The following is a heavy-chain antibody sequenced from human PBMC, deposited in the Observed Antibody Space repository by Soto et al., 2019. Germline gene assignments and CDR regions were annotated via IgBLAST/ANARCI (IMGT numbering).Heavy chain of an antibody. CDR1: GFPVSSNY. CDR3: AGVDLYYDFWSGYYPDAFDI. J-gene: IGHJ3*02. D-gene: IGHD3-3*01. Sequence: GGSLRLSCAASGFPVSSNYMSWVRQAPGKGLEWVSVIYSGGSTYYADSVKGRFTISRDNSKNTLYLQMNSLRAEDTAVYYCAGVDLYYDFWSGYYPDAFDIWGQGTMVIVSS. V-gene: IGHV3-53*01. CDR2: IYSGGST.